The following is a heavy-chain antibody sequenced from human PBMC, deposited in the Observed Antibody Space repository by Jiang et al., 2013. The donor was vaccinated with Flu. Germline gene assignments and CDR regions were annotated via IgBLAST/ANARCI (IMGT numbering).Heavy chain of an antibody. CDR1: GFTFSSYS. Sequence: QLVESGGGLVXPGGSLRLSCAASGFTFSSYSMNWVRQAPGKGLEWVSSISSRSSGSAYMYYVDSVKGRFTISRDNAKNSLYLQMNSLRGEDTAVYYCARDGGYSNGWFDYWGQGTLVTVSS. CDR2: ISSRSSGSAYM. D-gene: IGHD6-19*01. CDR3: ARDGGYSNGWFDY. J-gene: IGHJ4*02. V-gene: IGHV3-21*01.